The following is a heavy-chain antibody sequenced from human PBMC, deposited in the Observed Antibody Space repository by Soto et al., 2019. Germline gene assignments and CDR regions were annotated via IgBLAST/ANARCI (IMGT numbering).Heavy chain of an antibody. Sequence: QVQLVQSGGEVKKPGASVTVSCKASGYTFINYHITWVRQAPGQGLEWMAWINTYNGMTDYAQRFQGRVTMTRDTSTSTAYMERRNLGADDTAVYFCAKSPRGEMATDWGQGTLVTVSS. J-gene: IGHJ4*02. CDR2: INTYNGMT. D-gene: IGHD5-12*01. V-gene: IGHV1-18*01. CDR1: GYTFINYH. CDR3: AKSPRGEMATD.